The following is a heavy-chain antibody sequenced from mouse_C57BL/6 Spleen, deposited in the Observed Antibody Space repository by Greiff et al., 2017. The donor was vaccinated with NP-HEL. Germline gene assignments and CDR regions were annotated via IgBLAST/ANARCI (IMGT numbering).Heavy chain of an antibody. CDR2: ISSGSSTI. D-gene: IGHD1-1*01. J-gene: IGHJ2*01. Sequence: EVQVVESGGGLVKPGGSLKLSCAASGFTFSDYGMHWVRQAPEKGLEWVAYISSGSSTIYYADTVKGRFTISRDNAKNTLFLQMTSLRSEDTAMYYCARGDYYGSSYGFDYWGQGTTLTVSS. CDR1: GFTFSDYG. V-gene: IGHV5-17*01. CDR3: ARGDYYGSSYGFDY.